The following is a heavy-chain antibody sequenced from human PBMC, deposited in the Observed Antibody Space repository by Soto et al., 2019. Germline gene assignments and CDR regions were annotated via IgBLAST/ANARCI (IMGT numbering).Heavy chain of an antibody. CDR3: ASFSISAAVSY. J-gene: IGHJ4*02. D-gene: IGHD6-13*01. V-gene: IGHV4-61*01. CDR1: GGSISSSSYY. CDR2: MFHSGTT. Sequence: TVSGGSISSSSYYWSWIRQPPGKGLEWIGYMFHSGTTSYNPSLRSRVTISVDTSKNQFSLKLNSVTAADTAVYYCASFSISAAVSYWGQGTLVTVSS.